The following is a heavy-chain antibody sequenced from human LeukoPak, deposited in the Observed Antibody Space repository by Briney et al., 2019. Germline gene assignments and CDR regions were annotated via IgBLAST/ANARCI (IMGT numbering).Heavy chain of an antibody. V-gene: IGHV4-59*01. CDR2: IYYSGSP. CDR3: ARGAAAGRGLWFDP. D-gene: IGHD6-13*01. Sequence: TSETLSLTCTVSGGSINSYYWSWIRQPPGKGLEWIGDIYYSGSPDYSPSLKSRVTISVATSKTQFSLKMSSVTAADTAVYYCARGAAAGRGLWFDPWGQGTLVTVSS. CDR1: GGSINSYY. J-gene: IGHJ5*02.